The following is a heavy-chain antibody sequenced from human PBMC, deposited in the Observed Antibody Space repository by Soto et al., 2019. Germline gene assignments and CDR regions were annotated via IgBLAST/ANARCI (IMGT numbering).Heavy chain of an antibody. CDR2: ISGSGGST. CDR3: AKHPDPPYDFWSGYYPPPQPHQPGMDV. V-gene: IGHV3-23*01. Sequence: GGSLRLSCAASGFTFSSYAMSWVRQAPGKGLEWVSAISGSGGSTYYADSVKGRFTISRDNSKNTLYLQMSSLRAEDTAVYYCAKHPDPPYDFWSGYYPPPQPHQPGMDVWGRGTTVTVSS. J-gene: IGHJ6*02. D-gene: IGHD3-3*01. CDR1: GFTFSSYA.